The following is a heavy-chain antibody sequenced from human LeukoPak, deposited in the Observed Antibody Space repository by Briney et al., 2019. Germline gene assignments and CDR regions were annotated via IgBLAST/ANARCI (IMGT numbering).Heavy chain of an antibody. CDR3: ARAYCSSTSCYRGNWFDP. CDR1: GYTFTSYG. D-gene: IGHD2-2*02. V-gene: IGHV1-18*01. J-gene: IGHJ5*02. Sequence: ASVKVSCKASGYTFTSYGISWVRQAPGQGLEWMGWISAFNGNTNYAQKLQGRVTMTTDTSTSTAYMELRSLRSDDTAVYYCARAYCSSTSCYRGNWFDPWGQGTLVTVSS. CDR2: ISAFNGNT.